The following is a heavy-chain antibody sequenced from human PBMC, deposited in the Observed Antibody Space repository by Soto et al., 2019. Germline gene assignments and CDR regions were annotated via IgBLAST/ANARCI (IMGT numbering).Heavy chain of an antibody. Sequence: VGSLRLSCAASGFTFSTFWMDWVRQAPGKGLGWVAKIKEDGSEKYYADSVKGRFIISRDNARNSVYLQMNSLRAEDTAVYYCARVRKGNDRDYWGQGTMGTVSS. V-gene: IGHV3-7*03. D-gene: IGHD3-22*01. CDR2: IKEDGSEK. J-gene: IGHJ4*02. CDR3: ARVRKGNDRDY. CDR1: GFTFSTFW.